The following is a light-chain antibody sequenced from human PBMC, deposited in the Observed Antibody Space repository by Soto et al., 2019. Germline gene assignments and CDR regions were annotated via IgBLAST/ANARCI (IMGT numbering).Light chain of an antibody. Sequence: QSVLTQPPSVSAAPGQKVTISCSGTSSNTGKNYVSWYQQLPGTAPKLLIYDNNQRPSGIPDRFSGSKSGTSATLGITGLQTGDEADYYCGTWDSSLSAVVFGGGTKVTV. CDR2: DNN. CDR3: GTWDSSLSAVV. V-gene: IGLV1-51*01. J-gene: IGLJ2*01. CDR1: SSNTGKNY.